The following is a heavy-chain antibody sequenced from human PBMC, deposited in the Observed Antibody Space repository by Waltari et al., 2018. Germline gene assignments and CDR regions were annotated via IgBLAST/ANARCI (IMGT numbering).Heavy chain of an antibody. CDR1: GFNVNGNF. Sequence: EALLVQSGGGMIQPGGSLRLSCAASGFNVNGNFMNWVRQAPGKGLQWVSTIYSGGKRFYADSVKGRFTLSRDDFTNILYLQMNSLRAEGTATYYCTRGSADDSWGQGTLVTVSS. D-gene: IGHD6-25*01. V-gene: IGHV3-53*01. CDR2: IYSGGKR. CDR3: TRGSADDS. J-gene: IGHJ4*02.